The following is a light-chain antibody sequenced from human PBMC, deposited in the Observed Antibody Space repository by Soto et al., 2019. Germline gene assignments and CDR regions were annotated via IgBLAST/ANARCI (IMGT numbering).Light chain of an antibody. CDR1: QSVSSY. CDR3: QQRSNWPPGT. V-gene: IGKV3-11*01. J-gene: IGKJ4*01. Sequence: EIVLTQSPATLSLSPGERATLSCRASQSVSSYLAWYQQKPGQAPRLLIYDASNRATGIPARFSGSGSGTDFTLTISSLELEDFVVYYCQQRSNWPPGTFGGGTKVEIK. CDR2: DAS.